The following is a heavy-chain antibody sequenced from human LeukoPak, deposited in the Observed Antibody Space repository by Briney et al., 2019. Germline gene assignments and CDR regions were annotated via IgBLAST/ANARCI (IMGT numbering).Heavy chain of an antibody. D-gene: IGHD3-22*01. CDR3: ARHYYDDTTGYFYFDY. CDR1: GGSISSYY. Sequence: PSETLSLTCTVSGGSISSYYWSWIRQPPGKGLEWVGFIHYSGSTNYTPSLKSRVTMSLDTSKNQFSLKLNSVTAADTAVFYCARHYYDDTTGYFYFDYWGQGTLVTVSS. J-gene: IGHJ4*02. CDR2: IHYSGST. V-gene: IGHV4-59*01.